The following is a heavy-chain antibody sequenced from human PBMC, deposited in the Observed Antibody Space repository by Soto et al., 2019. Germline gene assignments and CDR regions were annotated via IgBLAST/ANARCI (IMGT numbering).Heavy chain of an antibody. V-gene: IGHV4-4*02. CDR1: GGSISSSNW. CDR3: ARAVGYCSGGSCHGLDY. J-gene: IGHJ4*02. Sequence: QVQLQESGPGLVRPSGTLAHTCAVSGGSISSSNWWNWVRQPPGKGLEWIGEIYHSGATNYNPSLNSRVTISVDKSKNQFSLKLSSVTAAETAVYYCARAVGYCSGGSCHGLDYWGQGTLVTVSS. D-gene: IGHD2-15*01. CDR2: IYHSGAT.